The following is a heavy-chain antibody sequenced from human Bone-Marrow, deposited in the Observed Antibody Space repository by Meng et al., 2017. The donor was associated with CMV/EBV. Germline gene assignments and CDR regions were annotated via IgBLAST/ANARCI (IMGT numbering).Heavy chain of an antibody. Sequence: ASVKVSCKASGYTFTGYYIHWVRQAPGQGLEWMGWINPKSGGTNYAQKFQGRVSMTRDTSMSTAYMEMSRLTSDDTAVYYCARLYCDSSICYFLQVYFGLDVWVQGTMVTVSS. D-gene: IGHD2-2*01. V-gene: IGHV1-2*02. CDR1: GYTFTGYY. CDR2: INPKSGGT. CDR3: ARLYCDSSICYFLQVYFGLDV. J-gene: IGHJ6*02.